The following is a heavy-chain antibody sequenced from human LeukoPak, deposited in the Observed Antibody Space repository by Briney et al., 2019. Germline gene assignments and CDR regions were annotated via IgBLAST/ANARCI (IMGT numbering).Heavy chain of an antibody. CDR2: IYYSGST. Sequence: SETLSLTCTVSGGSISGYHWSWIRQPPGKGLEWIGYIYYSGSTNYNPSLKSRVTISVDTSKNQFSLKLSSVTAADTAVYYCARLIAVARITDYFDYWGQGTLVTVSS. CDR1: GGSISGYH. D-gene: IGHD6-19*01. CDR3: ARLIAVARITDYFDY. J-gene: IGHJ4*02. V-gene: IGHV4-59*08.